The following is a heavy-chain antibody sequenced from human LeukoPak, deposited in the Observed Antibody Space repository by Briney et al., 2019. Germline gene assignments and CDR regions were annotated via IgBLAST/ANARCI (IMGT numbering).Heavy chain of an antibody. CDR3: ARGEDTAMVIDDY. V-gene: IGHV1-2*02. D-gene: IGHD5-18*01. CDR2: INPNSGGT. CDR1: GYTFTCYY. Sequence: ASVKVSCKASGYTFTCYYMHWVRQAPGQGLEWMGWINPNSGGTNYAQKFQGRVTMTRDTSISTAYMELSRLRSDDTAVYYCARGEDTAMVIDDYWGQGTLVTVSS. J-gene: IGHJ4*02.